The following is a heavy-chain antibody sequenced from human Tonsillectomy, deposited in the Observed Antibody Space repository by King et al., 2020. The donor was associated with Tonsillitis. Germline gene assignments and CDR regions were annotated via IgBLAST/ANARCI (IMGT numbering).Heavy chain of an antibody. Sequence: VQLVESGAEVKKPGESLKISCKGSGYSFTSYWIGWVRQMPGKGLEWMGIIFPGDSDTRYSPSFQGQVTISADRSISTAYLQWSSLKASDTATYYCVRGLLRDNSGDYDALDCWGQGTVVIVSS. D-gene: IGHD1-1*01. CDR3: VRGLLRDNSGDYDALDC. V-gene: IGHV5-51*01. J-gene: IGHJ3*01. CDR2: IFPGDSDT. CDR1: GYSFTSYW.